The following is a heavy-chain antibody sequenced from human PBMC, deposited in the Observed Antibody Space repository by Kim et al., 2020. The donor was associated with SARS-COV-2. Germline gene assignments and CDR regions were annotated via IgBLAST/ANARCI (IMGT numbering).Heavy chain of an antibody. V-gene: IGHV1-69*04. CDR2: IIPMYGLT. Sequence: SVKVSCKASGGAFNNYAISWVRQAPGQGLEWMGRIIPMYGLTNFAQKFQGRITLTAETSTTTVFMDLSSLKFDDTAIYFCAREDDYTDYEGDWYFDLWGQGTLVIVSS. D-gene: IGHD4-17*01. J-gene: IGHJ2*01. CDR1: GGAFNNYA. CDR3: AREDDYTDYEGDWYFDL.